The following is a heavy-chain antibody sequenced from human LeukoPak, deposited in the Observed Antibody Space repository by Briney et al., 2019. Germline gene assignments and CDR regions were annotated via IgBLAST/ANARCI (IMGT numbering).Heavy chain of an antibody. CDR2: IYPDDSDT. Sequence: GESLKISCKASGYTFSNYWIGWVRQMPGKGLEWMGIIYPDDSDTRYSPSFQGQVTISADKSISTAYLQWSSLKASDTAMYYCARHSHDSSGYSIDYWGQGTLVTVSS. CDR3: ARHSHDSSGYSIDY. CDR1: GYTFSNYW. J-gene: IGHJ4*02. D-gene: IGHD3-22*01. V-gene: IGHV5-51*01.